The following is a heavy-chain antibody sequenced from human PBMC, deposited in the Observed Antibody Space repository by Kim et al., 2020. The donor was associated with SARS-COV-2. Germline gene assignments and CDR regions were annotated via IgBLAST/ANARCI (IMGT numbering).Heavy chain of an antibody. D-gene: IGHD6-13*01. CDR2: ISSSSSYI. J-gene: IGHJ4*02. Sequence: GGSLRLSCAASGFTFSSYSMNWVRQAPGKGLEWVSSISSSSSYIYYADSVKGRFTISRDNAKNSLYLQMNSLRAEDTAVYYCARGDLGYSSSWYDYWGQGTLVTVSS. CDR1: GFTFSSYS. V-gene: IGHV3-21*01. CDR3: ARGDLGYSSSWYDY.